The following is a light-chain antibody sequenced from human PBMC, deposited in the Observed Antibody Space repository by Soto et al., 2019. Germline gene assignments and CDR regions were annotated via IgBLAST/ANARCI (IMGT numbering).Light chain of an antibody. Sequence: EIVLTQSPGTLSLSPGERATLSCRASQSISSTSVAWYQQKPGQAPRLLIYGASSRATGIPDRFSGTGSGTDFTLTISRLEPEDLAVYYCQQYGRSRAFGQGTKVDIK. CDR1: QSISSTS. CDR2: GAS. J-gene: IGKJ1*01. V-gene: IGKV3-20*01. CDR3: QQYGRSRA.